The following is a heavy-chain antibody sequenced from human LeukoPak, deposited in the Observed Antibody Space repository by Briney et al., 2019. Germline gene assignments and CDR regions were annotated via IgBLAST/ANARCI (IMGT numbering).Heavy chain of an antibody. V-gene: IGHV3-23*01. D-gene: IGHD3-22*01. CDR3: ATLPYYYDSSGSYYFDY. CDR2: ISGSSGNT. CDR1: GFTFSSYA. Sequence: GGSLRLSCVASGFTFSSYAMSWVRQAPGKGLEWVSAISGSSGNTHYADSVKGRFTISRDNSKNTLYLQMNSLRVEDTAVYYCATLPYYYDSSGSYYFDYWGQGTLVTVSS. J-gene: IGHJ4*02.